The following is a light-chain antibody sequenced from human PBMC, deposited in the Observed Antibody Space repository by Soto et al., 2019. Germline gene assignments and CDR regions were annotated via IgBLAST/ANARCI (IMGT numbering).Light chain of an antibody. CDR3: QQYGSSPPWT. Sequence: EIVLTQSPGTLSXXPXXXXTXXXRXIQSVSSSYLAWYQQKPGQAPRLLIYGASSRATGIPDRFSGSGSGTDFTLTISRLEPEDFAVYYCQQYGSSPPWTFGQGTKVDI. CDR1: QSVSSSY. CDR2: GAS. V-gene: IGKV3-20*01. J-gene: IGKJ1*01.